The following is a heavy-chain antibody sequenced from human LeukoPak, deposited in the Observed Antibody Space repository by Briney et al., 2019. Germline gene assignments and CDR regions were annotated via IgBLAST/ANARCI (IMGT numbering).Heavy chain of an antibody. J-gene: IGHJ3*02. D-gene: IGHD3-10*01. Sequence: ASVKVSCKASGYTFTGYYMHWVRQAPGQGLEWLGWINPSSGGTGSAQRFQGRVTMTTDTSITTAYMELNRPRSDDTAVYYCARAPGASGFAFDIWGQGTMLTVSS. CDR3: ARAPGASGFAFDI. CDR1: GYTFTGYY. CDR2: INPSSGGT. V-gene: IGHV1-2*02.